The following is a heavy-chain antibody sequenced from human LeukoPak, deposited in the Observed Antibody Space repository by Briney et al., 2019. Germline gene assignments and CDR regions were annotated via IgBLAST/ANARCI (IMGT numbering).Heavy chain of an antibody. CDR3: ARPPRTSGRDY. V-gene: IGHV4-34*01. CDR1: GGSFSGYY. J-gene: IGHJ4*02. Sequence: PSETLSLTCAVYGGSFSGYYWSWIRQPPGKGLEWIGEINHSGSTNYNPSLKSRVTISVDTSKDQFSLKLSSVTAADTAVYYCARPPRTSGRDYWGQGTLVTVSS. CDR2: INHSGST. D-gene: IGHD2-2*01.